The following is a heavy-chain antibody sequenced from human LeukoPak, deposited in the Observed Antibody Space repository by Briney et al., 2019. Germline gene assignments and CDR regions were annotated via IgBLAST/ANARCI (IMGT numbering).Heavy chain of an antibody. CDR3: ARDAGEIPAAILRDDAFDI. J-gene: IGHJ3*02. CDR1: GYTFTSYG. V-gene: IGHV1-18*01. D-gene: IGHD2-2*01. CDR2: ISAYNGNT. Sequence: ASVKVSCKASGYTFTSYGISWVRQAPGQGLEWMGWISAYNGNTNYAQKLQGRVTMTTDTSTSTAYMELRSLRSDDTAVYYCARDAGEIPAAILRDDAFDIWGQGTMVTVSS.